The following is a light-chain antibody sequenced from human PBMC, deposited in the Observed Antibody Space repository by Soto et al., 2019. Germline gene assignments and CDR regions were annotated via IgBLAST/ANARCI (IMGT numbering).Light chain of an antibody. Sequence: SSELTQPPSVSVSPGQTASITCSGDKLGDKYVCWYQQKPGQSPVLVIYQDSKRPSGIPERFSGSNSGNTATLTISGTQAMDEGDYYCQAWDSSTHVFGTGTKLTVL. V-gene: IGLV3-1*01. CDR3: QAWDSSTHV. CDR1: KLGDKY. CDR2: QDS. J-gene: IGLJ1*01.